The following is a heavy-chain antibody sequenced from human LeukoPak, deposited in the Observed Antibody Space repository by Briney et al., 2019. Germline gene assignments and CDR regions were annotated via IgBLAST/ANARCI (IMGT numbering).Heavy chain of an antibody. CDR1: GFSFEDYD. Sequence: GGSLRLSCAASGFSFEDYDMHWVRQTPGKGLEWVSGISWNSGRIGYVDSVKGRFTISRDNAKNSLYLQMNSLRAEDTAVYYCARGRAWNDDYFDYWGQGTLVTVSS. CDR3: ARGRAWNDDYFDY. D-gene: IGHD1-1*01. CDR2: ISWNSGRI. J-gene: IGHJ4*02. V-gene: IGHV3-9*01.